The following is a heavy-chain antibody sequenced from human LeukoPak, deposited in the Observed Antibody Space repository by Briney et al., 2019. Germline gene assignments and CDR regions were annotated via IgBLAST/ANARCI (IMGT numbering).Heavy chain of an antibody. CDR3: AKGGSRGQLWLPFDY. Sequence: AGGSLRLSCAASGFTFDDYAMHWVRHAPGKGLEWVSLISWDGGSTYYADSVKGRFTISRDNSKNSLYLQMNSLRAEDTALYYCAKGGSRGQLWLPFDYWGQGTLVTVSS. CDR2: ISWDGGST. V-gene: IGHV3-43D*03. CDR1: GFTFDDYA. D-gene: IGHD5-18*01. J-gene: IGHJ4*02.